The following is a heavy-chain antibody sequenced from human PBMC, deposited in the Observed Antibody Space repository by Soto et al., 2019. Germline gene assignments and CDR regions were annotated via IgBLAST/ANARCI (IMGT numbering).Heavy chain of an antibody. CDR3: ARVGGDDFGDSGGVDY. Sequence: SETLSLTCTVSGGSIRDYFWTWIRQPPGKGLEWIGYIYYSGRTNYNPSLKSRVSISVDTSKNHLSLQLRSVTAADTAVYYCARVGGDDFGDSGGVDYWGQGTLVTVSS. J-gene: IGHJ4*02. V-gene: IGHV4-59*01. CDR1: GGSIRDYF. CDR2: IYYSGRT. D-gene: IGHD4-17*01.